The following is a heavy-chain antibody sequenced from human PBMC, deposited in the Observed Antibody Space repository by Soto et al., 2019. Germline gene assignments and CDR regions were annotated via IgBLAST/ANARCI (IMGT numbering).Heavy chain of an antibody. CDR3: ARYNSDWYFDY. D-gene: IGHD6-19*01. J-gene: IGHJ4*02. CDR2: IYHSGNS. Sequence: QVQLQESGPGLVKPSGTLSLTCAVSGGSIRSRHWWSWVRQPPGKGLEWIGEIYHSGNSNYNPSRKSRVTIPLDMSNNQFSLRLSSVTAADTAVCYCARYNSDWYFDYWGQGTLVTVSS. CDR1: GGSIRSRHW. V-gene: IGHV4-4*02.